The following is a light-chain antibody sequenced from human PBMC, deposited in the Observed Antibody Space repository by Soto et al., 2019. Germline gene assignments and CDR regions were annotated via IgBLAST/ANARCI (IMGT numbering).Light chain of an antibody. Sequence: QSALTQPPSASGSPGQSVTISCTGTSSDVGAYDYVSWYQQHPGKAPKLMIYEVTKRPSGVPNRFSGSKSGNTASLTVSGRQAEDEADYYCSSYAGSSNLGVFGGGTKLTVL. CDR1: SSDVGAYDY. CDR2: EVT. V-gene: IGLV2-8*01. J-gene: IGLJ3*02. CDR3: SSYAGSSNLGV.